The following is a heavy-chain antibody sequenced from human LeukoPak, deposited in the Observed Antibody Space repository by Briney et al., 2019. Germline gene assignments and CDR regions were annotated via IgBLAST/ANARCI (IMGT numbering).Heavy chain of an antibody. CDR2: INPNSGGT. J-gene: IGHJ4*02. Sequence: VSVKVSCKASGYTFTGYYMHWVRQAPGQGLEWMGRINPNSGGTNYAQKFQGRVTMTRDTSISTAYMELSRLRSDDTAVYYCTRDDSSSGFDYWGQGTLVTVSS. D-gene: IGHD6-6*01. CDR3: TRDDSSSGFDY. V-gene: IGHV1-2*06. CDR1: GYTFTGYY.